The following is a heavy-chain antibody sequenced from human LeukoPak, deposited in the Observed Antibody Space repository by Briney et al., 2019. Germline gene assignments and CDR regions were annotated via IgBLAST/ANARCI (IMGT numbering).Heavy chain of an antibody. CDR3: ARDSGWGSSNWFDP. V-gene: IGHV3-21*01. D-gene: IGHD3-16*01. CDR2: ISSSSSYI. CDR1: GFTFSSYS. Sequence: GGSLRLSCAVSGFTFSSYSMNWVRQPPGKGLEWVSSISSSSSYIYYADSVKGRFTISRNNAKNSLYLQMNSQRAEDTGVYYCARDSGWGSSNWFDPWGQGTLVTVSS. J-gene: IGHJ5*02.